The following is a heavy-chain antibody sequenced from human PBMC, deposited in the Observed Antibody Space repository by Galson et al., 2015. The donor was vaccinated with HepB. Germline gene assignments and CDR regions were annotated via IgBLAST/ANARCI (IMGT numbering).Heavy chain of an antibody. V-gene: IGHV1-18*04. CDR3: ARDPNSDYGGNSFLDY. CDR1: GYTFTSYG. J-gene: IGHJ4*02. D-gene: IGHD4-23*01. CDR2: ISAYNGNT. Sequence: SVKVSCKASGYTFTSYGISWVRQAPGQGLEWMGWISAYNGNTNYAQKLQGRVTMTTDTSTSTAYMELRSLRSDGTAVYYCARDPNSDYGGNSFLDYWGQGTLVTVSS.